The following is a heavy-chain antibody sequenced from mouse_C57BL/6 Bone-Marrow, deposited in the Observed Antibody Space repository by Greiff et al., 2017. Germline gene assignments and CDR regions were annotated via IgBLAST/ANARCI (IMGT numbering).Heavy chain of an antibody. D-gene: IGHD2-2*01. CDR3: ARWGYPNAMDY. CDR2: INPGSGGT. Sequence: QVQLKESGAELVRPGTSVKVSCKASGYAFTNYLIEWVKQRPGQGLEWIGVINPGSGGTNYNEKFKGKATLTADKSSSPAYMQLSSLTSEDSAVYFCARWGYPNAMDYWGQGTSVTVSS. CDR1: GYAFTNYL. J-gene: IGHJ4*01. V-gene: IGHV1-54*01.